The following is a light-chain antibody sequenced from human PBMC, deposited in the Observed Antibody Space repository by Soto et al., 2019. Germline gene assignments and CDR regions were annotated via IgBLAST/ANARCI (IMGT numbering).Light chain of an antibody. J-gene: IGLJ1*01. V-gene: IGLV1-40*01. CDR1: SSNIGAGYD. CDR3: NSHTSSGFRV. CDR2: VNI. Sequence: QSVLTQPPSLSGAPGQRVTISCTGTSSNIGAGYDVHWYQHLPGTAPKLLIYVNINRPSGVPDRFSGSKSATSASLAITGLQAEDEADYYCNSHTSSGFRVFGTGTKLTVL.